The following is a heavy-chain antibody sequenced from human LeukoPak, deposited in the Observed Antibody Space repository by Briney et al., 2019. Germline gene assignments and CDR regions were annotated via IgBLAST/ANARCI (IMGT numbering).Heavy chain of an antibody. CDR1: GFTFSSYA. J-gene: IGHJ4*02. CDR2: ISSSSSYI. CDR3: ARDPCGGDCYSSSDY. D-gene: IGHD2-21*02. V-gene: IGHV3-21*01. Sequence: GGSLRLSCAASGFTFSSYAMSWVRQAPGKGLEWVSSISSSSSYIYYADSVKGRFTISRDNAKNSLHLQMNSLRAEDTAVYYCARDPCGGDCYSSSDYWGQGTLVTVSS.